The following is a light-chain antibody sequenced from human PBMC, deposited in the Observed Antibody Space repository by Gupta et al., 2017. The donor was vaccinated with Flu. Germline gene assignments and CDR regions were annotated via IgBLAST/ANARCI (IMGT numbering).Light chain of an antibody. V-gene: IGKV2-28*01. CDR2: WGS. J-gene: IGKJ3*01. CDR3: RQALQTPST. Sequence: DIVMTQSPLSLPVTPGEPASISCRSSQSLLHSNGYNYLDWYLQKPGQSPQLLIYWGSKRAYGVPDRFSGSGSGTDFTLKISRVEAEDVGVYYCRQALQTPSTFGHGTKVDIK. CDR1: QSLLHSNGYNY.